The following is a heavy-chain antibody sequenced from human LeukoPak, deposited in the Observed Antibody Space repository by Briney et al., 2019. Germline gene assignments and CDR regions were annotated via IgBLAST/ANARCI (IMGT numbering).Heavy chain of an antibody. D-gene: IGHD6-19*01. CDR2: IYPGDSDT. CDR3: ARREGGWHLDY. V-gene: IGHV5-51*01. CDR1: GYNFTNYW. J-gene: IGHJ4*02. Sequence: GESLKISCKGSGYNFTNYWVGWVRQMPGKGLEWMGIIYPGDSDTRYIPSFQGQVTISADKSISTPYLQWISLKASDTAMYYCARREGGWHLDYWGQGTLVTVSS.